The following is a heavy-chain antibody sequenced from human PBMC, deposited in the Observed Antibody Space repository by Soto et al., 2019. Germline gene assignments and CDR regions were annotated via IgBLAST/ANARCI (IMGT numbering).Heavy chain of an antibody. J-gene: IGHJ4*02. V-gene: IGHV3-33*01. CDR3: ARVFIDISSSVVYFVY. CDR1: GVTFSNYG. D-gene: IGHD3-16*02. CDR2: IWVDGVNI. Sequence: GGSRRLGCAASGVTFSNYGMHWVRHTPGRGLEWVAVIWVDGVNIAYRESVKGRFTVSRDNSKNMLYLQMDNLGVEDTAMYYCARVFIDISSSVVYFVYRRE.